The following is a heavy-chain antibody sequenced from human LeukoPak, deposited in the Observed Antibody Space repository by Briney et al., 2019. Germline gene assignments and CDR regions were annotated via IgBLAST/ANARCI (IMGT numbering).Heavy chain of an antibody. CDR1: GGSFSGYY. V-gene: IGHV4-34*01. Sequence: SETLSLTCAVYGGSFSGYYWSWIRQPPGNGLEWIGEINHSGSTNYNPSLKSRVTISVDTSKNQFSLKLSSVTAADTAVYYCARTANLPDWFDPWGQGTLVTVSS. D-gene: IGHD2-21*02. CDR2: INHSGST. J-gene: IGHJ5*02. CDR3: ARTANLPDWFDP.